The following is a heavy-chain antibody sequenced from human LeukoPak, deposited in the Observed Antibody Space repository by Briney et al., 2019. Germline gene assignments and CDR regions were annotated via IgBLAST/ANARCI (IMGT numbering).Heavy chain of an antibody. V-gene: IGHV1-69*05. CDR1: GGTFSSYA. D-gene: IGHD1-1*01. J-gene: IGHJ5*02. CDR2: IIPIFGTA. Sequence: SVKVSCKASGGTFSSYAISWVRQAPGQGLEWMGGIIPIFGTANYAQRFQGRVTITTDESTSTAYMELSSLRSEDTAVYYCAQGGYNWNGSFDPWGQGTLVTVSS. CDR3: AQGGYNWNGSFDP.